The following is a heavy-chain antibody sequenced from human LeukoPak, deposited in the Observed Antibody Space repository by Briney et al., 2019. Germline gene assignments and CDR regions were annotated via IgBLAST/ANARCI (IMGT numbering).Heavy chain of an antibody. CDR3: TFTPGYSGYDGGL. CDR1: GFTFSGSA. CDR2: IRSKANSYAT. J-gene: IGHJ4*02. V-gene: IGHV3-73*01. Sequence: VGSLKLSCAASGFTFSGSAMHWVRQAAGKGLEWVGRIRSKANSYATAYAASVKGRFTISRDDSKNTAYLQMNSLKTEDTAVYYCTFTPGYSGYDGGLWGQGTLVTVSS. D-gene: IGHD5-12*01.